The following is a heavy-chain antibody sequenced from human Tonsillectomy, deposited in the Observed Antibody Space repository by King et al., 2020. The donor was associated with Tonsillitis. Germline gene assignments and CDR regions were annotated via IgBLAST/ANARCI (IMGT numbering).Heavy chain of an antibody. J-gene: IGHJ4*02. V-gene: IGHV3-11*06. CDR3: AWGTSGIAVAGTFDY. D-gene: IGHD6-19*01. CDR2: ISSSSSHT. CDR1: GFTFSDYY. Sequence: VQLVESGGGLVKPGGSLRLSCAASGFTFSDYYMSWIRQAPGKGLEWVSYISSSSSHTNYADSVKGRFTITRDNAKNSLYLQVNSLRAEDTAVYYCAWGTSGIAVAGTFDYWGQGTLVTVSS.